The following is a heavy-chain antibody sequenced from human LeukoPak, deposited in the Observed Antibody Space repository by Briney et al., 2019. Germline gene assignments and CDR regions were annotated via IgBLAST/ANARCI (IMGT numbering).Heavy chain of an antibody. CDR2: ISVSGTTI. V-gene: IGHV3-11*01. D-gene: IGHD3-9*01. CDR3: ANQRRITIFQV. CDR1: GFTFSDYY. J-gene: IGHJ4*02. Sequence: PGGSLRLSCAASGFTFSDYYMSWIRQAPGKGLEWVSDISVSGTTIYYADSVKGRFTISRDNAKNTLYLQMNRLRAEDTAVYYCANQRRITIFQVWGQGTLVTVSS.